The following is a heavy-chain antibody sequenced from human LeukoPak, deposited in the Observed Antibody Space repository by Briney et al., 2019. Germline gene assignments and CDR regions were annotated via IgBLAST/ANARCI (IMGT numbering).Heavy chain of an antibody. CDR2: IYYSGST. V-gene: IGHV4-39*01. J-gene: IGHJ4*02. Sequence: SETLSLTCTVSGGSVSSTSYYWGWIRQPPGRGLEWIGSIYYSGSTHYNLSLKSRLTISVDTSKNQFSLKLSSVTAADTAVYYCARLAIRYFDWNAWYFDSWGQGTLVTVSS. CDR1: GGSVSSTSYY. CDR3: ARLAIRYFDWNAWYFDS. D-gene: IGHD3-9*01.